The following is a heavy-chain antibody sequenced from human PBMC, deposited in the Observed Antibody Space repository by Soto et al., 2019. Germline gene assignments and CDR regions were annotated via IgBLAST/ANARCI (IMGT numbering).Heavy chain of an antibody. Sequence: GYMRLSWASSGFTFRSSAMSWVSQAPGKGLEWVSAISGSGGSTYYADSVKGRFTISRDNSKNTLYLQMNSLRAEDTAVYYCAKRRLIVVAPDGIWRQGTMVIFSS. CDR1: GFTFRSSA. V-gene: IGHV3-23*01. CDR3: AKRRLIVVAPDGI. D-gene: IGHD3-22*01. CDR2: ISGSGGST. J-gene: IGHJ3*02.